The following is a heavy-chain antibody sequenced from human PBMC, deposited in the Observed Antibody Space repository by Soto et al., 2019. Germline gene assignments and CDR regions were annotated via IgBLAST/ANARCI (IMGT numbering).Heavy chain of an antibody. V-gene: IGHV4-59*12. CDR3: ARETYGDYVGYFAP. CDR2: IYYAGST. J-gene: IGHJ5*02. CDR1: GGSMISYY. D-gene: IGHD4-17*01. Sequence: SETLSLTCTVSGGSMISYYWSWIRQPPGRGLEWIGFIYYAGSTKYNPSLNSRVIISVDRSKNQFSLKVRSVTAADTAVYYCARETYGDYVGYFAPSGQGIQVTVSS.